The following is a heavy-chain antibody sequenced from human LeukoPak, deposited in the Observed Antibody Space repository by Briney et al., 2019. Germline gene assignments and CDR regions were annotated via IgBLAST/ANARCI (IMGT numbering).Heavy chain of an antibody. CDR2: IIPIFGIA. CDR1: GGTFSSYA. V-gene: IGHV1-69*04. Sequence: SVKVSCKASGGTFSSYAISWVRQAPGEGLEWMGRIIPIFGIANYAQKFQGRVTITADKSTSTAYMELSSLRSEDTAVYYCARAIDSSSSHFFDYWGQGTLVTVSS. D-gene: IGHD6-6*01. CDR3: ARAIDSSSSHFFDY. J-gene: IGHJ4*02.